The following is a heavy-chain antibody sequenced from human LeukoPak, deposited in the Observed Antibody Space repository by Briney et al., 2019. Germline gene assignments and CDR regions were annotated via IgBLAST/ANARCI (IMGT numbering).Heavy chain of an antibody. Sequence: GGSLRLSCAASGFTFSSYAMHWVRQAPGKGLEWVAVISYDGSNKYYADSVKGRFTISRDNSKNTLYLQMNSLRAEDTAVYYCARDREGGYSYGYFDYWGQGTLVTVSS. CDR2: ISYDGSNK. D-gene: IGHD5-18*01. J-gene: IGHJ4*02. CDR3: ARDREGGYSYGYFDY. V-gene: IGHV3-30-3*01. CDR1: GFTFSSYA.